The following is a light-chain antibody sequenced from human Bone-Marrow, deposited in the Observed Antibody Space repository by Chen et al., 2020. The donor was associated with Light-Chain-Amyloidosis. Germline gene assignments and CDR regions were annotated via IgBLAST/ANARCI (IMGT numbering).Light chain of an antibody. CDR2: DVS. V-gene: IGLV2-14*01. CDR1: SSDVGGYNF. J-gene: IGLJ3*02. CDR3: SSYTSSSTLE. Sequence: QSALTQPASVSGSPGQSITISCTGTSSDVGGYNFVSWYQQHPGKAPKRMIYDVSNRPSGVSNRFAGSKSGNTASLTISGLQAEDEPDYYCSSYTSSSTLEFGGGTKLTVL.